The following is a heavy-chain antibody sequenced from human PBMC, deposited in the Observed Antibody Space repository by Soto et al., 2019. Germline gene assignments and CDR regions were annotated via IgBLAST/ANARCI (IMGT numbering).Heavy chain of an antibody. CDR1: GGSLSSYY. J-gene: IGHJ4*02. CDR3: ASYGSTGSFDY. D-gene: IGHD3-22*01. V-gene: IGHV4-59*08. Sequence: QVQLQESGPGLVKPSEILSLTCTVSGGSLSSYYWSWIRQPPGKGLEWIGYIYYSGSTNYNPSLKSRVTISVDTAKNQFSLKLSSVTAADTAVYYCASYGSTGSFDYWGQGTLVTVSS. CDR2: IYYSGST.